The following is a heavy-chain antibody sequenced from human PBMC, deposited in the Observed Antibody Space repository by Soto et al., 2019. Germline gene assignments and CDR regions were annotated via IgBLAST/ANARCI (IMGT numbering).Heavy chain of an antibody. CDR2: ISSSSSTI. J-gene: IGHJ6*03. CDR3: AREVPGGVSVVVAATPYYYMDV. CDR1: GFTFSSYS. D-gene: IGHD2-15*01. Sequence: EVQLVESGGGLVQPGGSLRLSCAASGFTFSSYSMNWVRQAPGKGLEWVSYISSSSSTIYYADSVKGRFTISRDNAKNSLYLQMNSRRAEDTAVYYCAREVPGGVSVVVAATPYYYMDVWGKGTTVTVSS. V-gene: IGHV3-48*01.